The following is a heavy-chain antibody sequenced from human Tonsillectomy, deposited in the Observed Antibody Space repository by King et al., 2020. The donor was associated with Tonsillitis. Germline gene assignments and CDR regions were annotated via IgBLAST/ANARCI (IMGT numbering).Heavy chain of an antibody. V-gene: IGHV4-31*03. D-gene: IGHD3-22*01. CDR3: ARDSSGYIFSSERYFDY. J-gene: IGHJ4*02. Sequence: QLQESGPGLVKPSQTLSLTCTVSGGSISSGGYYWSWIRQHPGKGLEWIGYIYYSGSTYYNPSLKSRVTISVDTSKNQFSLKLGSVTAADTAVYYCARDSSGYIFSSERYFDYWGQGTLVTVSS. CDR1: GGSISSGGYY. CDR2: IYYSGST.